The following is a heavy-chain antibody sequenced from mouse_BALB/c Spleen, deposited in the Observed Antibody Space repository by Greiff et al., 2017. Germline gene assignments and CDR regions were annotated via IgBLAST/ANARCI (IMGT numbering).Heavy chain of an antibody. CDR1: GYSITSDYA. Sequence: EVHLVESGPGLVKPSQSLSLTCTVTGYSITSDYAWNWIRQFPGNKLEWMGYISYSGSTSYNPSLKSRISITRDTSKNQFFLQLNSVTTEDTATYYCAREGITTGFAYWGQGTLVTVSA. V-gene: IGHV3-2*02. CDR2: ISYSGST. J-gene: IGHJ3*01. CDR3: AREGITTGFAY. D-gene: IGHD2-4*01.